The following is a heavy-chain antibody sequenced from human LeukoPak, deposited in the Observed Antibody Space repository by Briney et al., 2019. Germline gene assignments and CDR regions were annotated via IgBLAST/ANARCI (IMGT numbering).Heavy chain of an antibody. CDR1: GYSFTSYW. CDR2: IYPGDSDT. V-gene: IGHV5-51*01. Sequence: PGESLKICCKDSGYSFTSYWIYWVRQMRGKGLEWMGIIYPGDSDTRYSPSSQGQVTVSADKSISTAYLQWSSLKASDTAMYYCARHVGMATISPFGYWGQGTLVTVSS. CDR3: ARHVGMATISPFGY. J-gene: IGHJ4*02. D-gene: IGHD5-24*01.